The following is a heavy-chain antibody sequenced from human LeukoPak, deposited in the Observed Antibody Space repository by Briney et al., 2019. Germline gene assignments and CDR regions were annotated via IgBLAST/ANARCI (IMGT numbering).Heavy chain of an antibody. Sequence: SETLSLTCTVSGGSISSTNYYWGWIRQPPGKGLEWIGSIYYSGSTYYNPSLKSRVTISVDTSKNHFSLKLSSVTAADTAVYYCATSGYYYYYYMDVWGKGTTVTVSS. CDR3: ATSGYYYYYYMDV. CDR2: IYYSGST. V-gene: IGHV4-39*07. CDR1: GGSISSTNYY. J-gene: IGHJ6*03.